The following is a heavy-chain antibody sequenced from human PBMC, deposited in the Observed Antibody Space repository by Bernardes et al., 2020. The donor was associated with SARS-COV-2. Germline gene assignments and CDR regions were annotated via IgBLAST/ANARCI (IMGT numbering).Heavy chain of an antibody. V-gene: IGHV3-23*01. D-gene: IGHD6-13*01. CDR1: GFTFSSYA. CDR3: AKDSSSWYSAFGVDY. CDR2: ISGSGGST. Sequence: GGSLRLSCAASGFTFSSYAMSWVRQAPGKGLEWVSAISGSGGSTYYADSVKGRFTISRDNSKNTLYLQMNSLRAEDTAVYYCAKDSSSWYSAFGVDYWGQGTLVTVSS. J-gene: IGHJ4*02.